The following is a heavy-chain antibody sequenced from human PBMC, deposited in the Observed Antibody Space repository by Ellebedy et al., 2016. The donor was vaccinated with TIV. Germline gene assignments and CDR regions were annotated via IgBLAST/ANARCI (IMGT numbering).Heavy chain of an antibody. J-gene: IGHJ5*02. CDR1: GYTFTSYG. CDR3: ARHGSDYDFWSGYYFNWFDP. Sequence: AASVKVSCKASGYTFTSYGINWVRQATGQGLEWMGWMNPNSGNTGYAQKFQGRVTMTRNTSISTAYMELSSLRSEDTAVYYCARHGSDYDFWSGYYFNWFDPWGQGTLVTVSS. CDR2: MNPNSGNT. V-gene: IGHV1-8*02. D-gene: IGHD3-3*01.